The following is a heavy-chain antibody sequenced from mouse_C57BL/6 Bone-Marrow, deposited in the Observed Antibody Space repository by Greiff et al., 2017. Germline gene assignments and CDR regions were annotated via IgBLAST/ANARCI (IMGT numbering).Heavy chain of an antibody. V-gene: IGHV5-4*03. CDR3: ARGWLLRGAY. CDR2: ISDGGSYT. J-gene: IGHJ3*01. Sequence: EVTLVESGGGLVKPGGSLKLSCAASGFTFSSYAMSWVRQTPEKRLEWVATISDGGSYTYYPDNVKGRFPISRDNAKNNLYLQMSHLKSEDTAMYYCARGWLLRGAYWGQGTLVTVSA. D-gene: IGHD2-3*01. CDR1: GFTFSSYA.